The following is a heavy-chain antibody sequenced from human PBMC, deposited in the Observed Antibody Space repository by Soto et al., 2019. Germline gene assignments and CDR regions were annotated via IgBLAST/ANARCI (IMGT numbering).Heavy chain of an antibody. D-gene: IGHD2-15*01. CDR2: ISYDGSNK. CDR3: AKGRGYCSGGSCYSLDYGMDV. V-gene: IGHV3-30*18. J-gene: IGHJ6*02. CDR1: GFTFSSYV. Sequence: GGSLRLSCAASGFTFSSYVMHWVRQAPGKGLEWVAVISYDGSNKYYADSVKGRFTISRDNSKNTLYLQMNSLRAEDTAVYYCAKGRGYCSGGSCYSLDYGMDVWGQGTTVTVSS.